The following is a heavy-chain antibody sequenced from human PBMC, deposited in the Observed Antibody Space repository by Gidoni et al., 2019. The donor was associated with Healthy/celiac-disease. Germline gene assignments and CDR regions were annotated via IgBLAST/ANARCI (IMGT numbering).Heavy chain of an antibody. Sequence: QVQLQQWGAGVLKPSETMALACAVYGGSGSGYYWSWIRQPPVKGLEWIGEINHSGSTNYNPSLNSRVTISVDTSQNQFPLKLSSVISADTAVYYCARCDCGIAAAGVGYWGQGTLVTVSS. V-gene: IGHV4-34*01. D-gene: IGHD6-13*01. CDR3: ARCDCGIAAAGVGY. J-gene: IGHJ4*02. CDR1: GGSGSGYY. CDR2: INHSGST.